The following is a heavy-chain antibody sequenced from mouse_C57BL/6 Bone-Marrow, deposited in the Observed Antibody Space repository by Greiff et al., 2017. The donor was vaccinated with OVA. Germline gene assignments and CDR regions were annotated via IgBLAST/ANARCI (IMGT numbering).Heavy chain of an antibody. CDR1: GFTFSSYG. CDR3: ASRVDGYFPFAY. D-gene: IGHD2-3*01. CDR2: ISSGGSYT. J-gene: IGHJ3*01. Sequence: EVKVVEPGGDLVKPGGSLKLSCAASGFTFSSYGMSWVRQTPDQRLEWVATISSGGSYTYYPDSVKGRFTISRDTAKNTLYLQMSSLKSEDKAMDCCASRVDGYFPFAYWGQGTLVTVSA. V-gene: IGHV5-6*02.